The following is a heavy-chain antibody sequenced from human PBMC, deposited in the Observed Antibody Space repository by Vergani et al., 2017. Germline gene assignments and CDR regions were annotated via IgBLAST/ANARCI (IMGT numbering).Heavy chain of an antibody. V-gene: IGHV3-48*04. CDR1: GFTFSSYS. D-gene: IGHD6-19*01. Sequence: EVQLVESGGGLVQPGGSLRLSCAASGFTFSSYSMNWVRQAPGKGLEWVSYISSSSSTIYYADSVKGRFTISRDNAKNSLYLQMNSLRAEDTAVYYCARDLSSGWTMEEYFDYWGQGTLVTVSS. J-gene: IGHJ4*02. CDR3: ARDLSSGWTMEEYFDY. CDR2: ISSSSSTI.